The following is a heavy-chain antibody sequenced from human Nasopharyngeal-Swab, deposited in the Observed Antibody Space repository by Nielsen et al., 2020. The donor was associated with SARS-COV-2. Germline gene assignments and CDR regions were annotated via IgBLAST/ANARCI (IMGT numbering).Heavy chain of an antibody. D-gene: IGHD4-23*01. Sequence: ASVKVSCKASGYTFTSYYMHWVRQAPGQGLEWMGIINPSGGSTSYAQKFQGRVTMTRNTSISTAYMELSSLRSEDTAVYYCAADSTRDDYGGNGVDYFDYWGQGTLVTVSS. CDR1: GYTFTSYY. CDR3: AADSTRDDYGGNGVDYFDY. CDR2: INPSGGST. V-gene: IGHV1-46*01. J-gene: IGHJ4*02.